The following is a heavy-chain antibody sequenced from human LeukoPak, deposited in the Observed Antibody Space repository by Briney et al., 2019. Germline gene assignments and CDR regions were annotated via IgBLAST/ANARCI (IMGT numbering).Heavy chain of an antibody. D-gene: IGHD2-21*01. CDR3: AKDFRIGYSAHFDY. J-gene: IGHJ4*02. V-gene: IGHV3-23*01. CDR1: GFTFRSHA. CDR2: IYENGGTT. Sequence: GGSVRLSCVGSGFTFRSHAMSWVRQAPEKGLEFVSGIYENGGTTYYADSVKGRFSISRDNSKNTLYLQMDSLRGEDTAVYYSAKDFRIGYSAHFDYWGQGALVTVSS.